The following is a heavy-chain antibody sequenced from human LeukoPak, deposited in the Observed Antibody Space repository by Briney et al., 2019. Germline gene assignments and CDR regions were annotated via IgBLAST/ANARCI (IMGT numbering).Heavy chain of an antibody. CDR2: LSGSGITT. D-gene: IGHD6-19*01. Sequence: GGSLRLSCAASGFTFSNSAMSWVRQAPGKGLEWVSTLSGSGITTYYADSVKGRFTISRDNSKNTLYLQMNSLRAEDTAVYYCAKGIYSSGWSFFDYWGHGTLVTVSS. CDR3: AKGIYSSGWSFFDY. CDR1: GFTFSNSA. J-gene: IGHJ4*01. V-gene: IGHV3-23*01.